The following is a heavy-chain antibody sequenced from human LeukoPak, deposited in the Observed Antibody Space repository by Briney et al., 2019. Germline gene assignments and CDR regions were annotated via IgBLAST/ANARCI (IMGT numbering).Heavy chain of an antibody. J-gene: IGHJ4*02. Sequence: GGSLRLSCAASGFTFSSYWMSWVRQAPGKGLEWVANIKQDGSEKYYVDSVKGRFTITRDNAKNSLYLQMNSLRAEDTAVYYCAKDRIVGATTNEFDYWGQGTLVTVSS. V-gene: IGHV3-7*03. CDR1: GFTFSSYW. CDR2: IKQDGSEK. CDR3: AKDRIVGATTNEFDY. D-gene: IGHD1-26*01.